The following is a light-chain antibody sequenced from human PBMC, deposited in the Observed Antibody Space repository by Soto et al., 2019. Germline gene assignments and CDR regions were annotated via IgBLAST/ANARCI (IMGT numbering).Light chain of an antibody. CDR3: QQYNKWPPLT. CDR1: QSVSSD. CDR2: DAS. J-gene: IGKJ4*01. Sequence: EIVMTQSPATLSVSPGERATLSCRASQSVSSDLAWYQQKPGQAPRLLLYDASTRATGIPVRFSGSGSGTEFTLIISSLQSEDFALYYCQQYNKWPPLTFGGGTKVEI. V-gene: IGKV3-15*01.